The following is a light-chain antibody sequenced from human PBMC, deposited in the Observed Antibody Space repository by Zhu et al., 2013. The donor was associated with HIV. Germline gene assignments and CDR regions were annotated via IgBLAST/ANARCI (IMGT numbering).Light chain of an antibody. CDR3: QQANSFPLT. CDR1: QSIGKW. J-gene: IGKJ4*01. CDR2: ETS. Sequence: DIQMTQSPSTLSASVGDRVIITCRASQSIGKWLAWYQQKPGRSPALLIYETSKLQDGVPSRFSGSASGRDFTLIISSLQPEDFATYYCQQANSFPLTFGGGTKVEIK. V-gene: IGKV1-5*03.